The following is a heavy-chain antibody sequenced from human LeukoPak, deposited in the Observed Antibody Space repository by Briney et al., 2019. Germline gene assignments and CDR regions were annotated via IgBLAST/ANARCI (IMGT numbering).Heavy chain of an antibody. J-gene: IGHJ5*02. CDR2: IYYSGST. Sequence: PSETLSLTCTVPGGSISSSSYYWGWIRQPPGKWLEWIGSIYYSGSTYYNPSLKSRVTISVDTSKNQFSLKLSSVTAADTAVYYCASQLQYWTSRWFDPWGQGTLVTVSS. V-gene: IGHV4-39*01. CDR3: ASQLQYWTSRWFDP. D-gene: IGHD4-11*01. CDR1: GGSISSSSYY.